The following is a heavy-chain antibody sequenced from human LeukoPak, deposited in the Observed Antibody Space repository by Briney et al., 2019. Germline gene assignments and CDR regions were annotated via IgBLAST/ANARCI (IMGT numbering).Heavy chain of an antibody. D-gene: IGHD3-9*01. CDR1: GYTLTELS. CDR2: FDPEDGET. J-gene: IGHJ4*02. CDR3: ATRGRSLQYFDWPYWRDLYYFDY. Sequence: ASVKVSCKVSGYTLTELSMHWVRQAPGKGLEWMGGFDPEDGETFYAQKFQGRVTMTEDTSTDTAYMELSSLRSEDTAVYYCATRGRSLQYFDWPYWRDLYYFDYWGQGTLVTVSS. V-gene: IGHV1-24*01.